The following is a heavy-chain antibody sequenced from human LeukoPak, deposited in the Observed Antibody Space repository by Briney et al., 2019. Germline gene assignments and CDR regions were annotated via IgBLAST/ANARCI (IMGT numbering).Heavy chain of an antibody. Sequence: GGSLRLSCAASGFTVSSNYMSWVRQAPGKGLEWVSVIYSDGTTYYADSVKGRFTISGDNSKNTLYLQMNSLRAEDTAVYYCARLSRSWPDYWGQGTLITVSS. D-gene: IGHD6-13*01. CDR2: IYSDGTT. V-gene: IGHV3-66*01. CDR1: GFTVSSNY. CDR3: ARLSRSWPDY. J-gene: IGHJ4*02.